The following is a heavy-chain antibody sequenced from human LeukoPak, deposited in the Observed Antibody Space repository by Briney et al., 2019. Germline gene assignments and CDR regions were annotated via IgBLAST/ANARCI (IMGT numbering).Heavy chain of an antibody. CDR3: ARGLGNYYGSGSYYEMPYYYYYYMDV. Sequence: SQTLSLTCSVSGGSITSGSYYWSWIRQPAGKGLEWIGRVYTSGSTKFNPSLKSRLSLSVDTSRNQFSLNLTSVTAADTAVYYCARGLGNYYGSGSYYEMPYYYYYYMDVWGKGTTVTVSS. V-gene: IGHV4-61*02. J-gene: IGHJ6*03. D-gene: IGHD3-10*01. CDR2: VYTSGST. CDR1: GGSITSGSYY.